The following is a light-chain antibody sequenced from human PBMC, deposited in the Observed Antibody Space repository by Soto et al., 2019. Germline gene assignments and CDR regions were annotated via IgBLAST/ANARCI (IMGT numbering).Light chain of an antibody. J-gene: IGLJ2*01. CDR3: SSYTSSSPL. Sequence: QSALPQPASVSGSPGQSITISCTGTSSDVGGYNYVSWYQQHPGKAPKLMIYEVSNRPSGVSNRFSGSKSGNTASLTISGLQAEDEADYYCSSYTSSSPLFGGGTKLTVL. CDR1: SSDVGGYNY. V-gene: IGLV2-14*01. CDR2: EVS.